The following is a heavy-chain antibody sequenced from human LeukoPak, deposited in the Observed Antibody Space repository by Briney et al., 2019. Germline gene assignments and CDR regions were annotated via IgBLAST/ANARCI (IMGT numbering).Heavy chain of an antibody. CDR1: GYTFIGYY. J-gene: IGHJ1*01. Sequence: GASVKVSCKASGYTFIGYYMHWVRQAPGQGLEWMGRINPSSGGTDYAQKFQGRVTMTRDASISTAYMELSRLRSDDTAVYYCTRDTQWLVPGTLPQEEYFQHWGQGTQVTVSS. CDR2: INPSSGGT. D-gene: IGHD6-19*01. V-gene: IGHV1-2*06. CDR3: TRDTQWLVPGTLPQEEYFQH.